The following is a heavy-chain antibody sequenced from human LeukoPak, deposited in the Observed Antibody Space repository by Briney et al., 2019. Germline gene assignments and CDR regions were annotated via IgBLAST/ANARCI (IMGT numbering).Heavy chain of an antibody. Sequence: GGSLRLSCAASGFTFSSYGMHWVRQAPGKGLERVAFIRYDGSNKYYADSVKGRFTISRDNSKNTLYLQMNSLKTEDTAVYYCITGLRYFDWPYLDYWGQGTLVTVSS. CDR3: ITGLRYFDWPYLDY. J-gene: IGHJ4*02. CDR2: IRYDGSNK. D-gene: IGHD3-9*01. V-gene: IGHV3-30*02. CDR1: GFTFSSYG.